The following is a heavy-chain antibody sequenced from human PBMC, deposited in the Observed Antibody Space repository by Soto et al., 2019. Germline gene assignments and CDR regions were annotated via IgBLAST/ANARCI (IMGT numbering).Heavy chain of an antibody. CDR1: GGSISSSNW. Sequence: PSETLSLTCAVSGGSISSSNWWSWVRQPPGKGLEWIGEIYHSGSTNYNPSLKSRVTISVDKSKNQFSLKLSSVTTADTAVYYCARDDYGDSNLDYWGQGTLVTVSS. CDR2: IYHSGST. D-gene: IGHD4-17*01. J-gene: IGHJ4*02. CDR3: ARDDYGDSNLDY. V-gene: IGHV4-4*02.